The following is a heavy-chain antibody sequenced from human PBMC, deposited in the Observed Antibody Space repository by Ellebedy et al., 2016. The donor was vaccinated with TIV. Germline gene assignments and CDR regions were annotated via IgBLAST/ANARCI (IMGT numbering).Heavy chain of an antibody. Sequence: MPSETLSLTCTVSGGSISSGDYYWSWIRQPPGKGLEWIGYIYYSGNTSYNPSLKSPLTLPVDTSKNQFSLKLSSVTAADTAVYYCARVLIQLWLLDYWGQGTLVTVSS. V-gene: IGHV4-30-4*01. CDR2: IYYSGNT. J-gene: IGHJ4*02. D-gene: IGHD5-18*01. CDR1: GGSISSGDYY. CDR3: ARVLIQLWLLDY.